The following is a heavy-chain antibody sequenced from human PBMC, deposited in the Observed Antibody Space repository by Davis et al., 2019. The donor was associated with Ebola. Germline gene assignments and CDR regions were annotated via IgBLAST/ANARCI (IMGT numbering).Heavy chain of an antibody. Sequence: PGGSLRLSCKGSGYSFTSYWIGWVRQMPGKGLEWMGIIYPGDSDTRYSPSFQGQVTISADKSISTAYLQWSSLKASDTAMYYCARVGNIAARRQGNWFDPWGQGTLVTVSS. V-gene: IGHV5-51*01. D-gene: IGHD6-6*01. J-gene: IGHJ5*02. CDR1: GYSFTSYW. CDR2: IYPGDSDT. CDR3: ARVGNIAARRQGNWFDP.